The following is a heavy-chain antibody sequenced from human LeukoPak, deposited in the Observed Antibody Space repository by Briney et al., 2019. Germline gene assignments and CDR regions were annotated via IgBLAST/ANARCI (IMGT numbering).Heavy chain of an antibody. CDR1: GFTFSNAW. Sequence: GGSLRLSCAASGFTFSNAWMSWVRQAPGKGLEWVGRIKSKTDGGTTDCAAPVKGRFTISRDDSKNTLYLQMNSLKTEDTAVYYCTTDPIVVVPAAIPGAFDIWGQGTMVTVSS. CDR2: IKSKTDGGTT. J-gene: IGHJ3*02. D-gene: IGHD2-2*02. V-gene: IGHV3-15*01. CDR3: TTDPIVVVPAAIPGAFDI.